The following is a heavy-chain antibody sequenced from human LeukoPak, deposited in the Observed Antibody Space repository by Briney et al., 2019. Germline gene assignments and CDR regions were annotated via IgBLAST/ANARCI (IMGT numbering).Heavy chain of an antibody. CDR3: AKDAVPPTVGTYYFDY. CDR2: IWYDGSNK. V-gene: IGHV3-33*06. CDR1: GFTFSSYG. J-gene: IGHJ4*02. D-gene: IGHD4-23*01. Sequence: GGSLRLSCAASGFTFSSYGMHWVRQAPGKGLEWVAVIWYDGSNKYYADSVKGRFTISRDDSKNTLYLQMNSLRAEDTAVYYCAKDAVPPTVGTYYFDYWGQGTLVTVSS.